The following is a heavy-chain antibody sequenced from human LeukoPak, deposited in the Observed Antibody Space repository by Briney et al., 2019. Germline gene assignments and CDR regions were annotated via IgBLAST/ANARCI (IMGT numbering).Heavy chain of an antibody. CDR2: IYYSGST. CDR1: GGSISSYY. Sequence: SETLSLTCAVYGGSISSYYWSWIRQPPGKGLEWIGYIYYSGSTNYNPSLKSRVTISVDTSKNQFSLKLSSVTAADTAVYYCARVRGATKANDYWGQGTLVTVSS. D-gene: IGHD5-12*01. V-gene: IGHV4-59*01. CDR3: ARVRGATKANDY. J-gene: IGHJ4*02.